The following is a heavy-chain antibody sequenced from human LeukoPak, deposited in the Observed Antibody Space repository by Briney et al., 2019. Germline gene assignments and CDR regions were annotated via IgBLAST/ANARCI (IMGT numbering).Heavy chain of an antibody. Sequence: SETLSLTCTVSGGSISSSSYYWGWIRQPPGKGLEWIGSIYYSGSTYYNPSLKSRVTISVDTSKNQFSLKLSSVTAADTAVYYCASRRIVGATIDYWGQGILVTVSS. V-gene: IGHV4-39*01. CDR3: ASRRIVGATIDY. CDR2: IYYSGST. D-gene: IGHD1-26*01. CDR1: GGSISSSSYY. J-gene: IGHJ4*02.